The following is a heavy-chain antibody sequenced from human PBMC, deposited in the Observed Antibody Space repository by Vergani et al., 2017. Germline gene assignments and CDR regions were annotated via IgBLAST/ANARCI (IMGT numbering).Heavy chain of an antibody. CDR3: TKGSRGYTGYFFDY. V-gene: IGHV3-23*01. J-gene: IGHJ4*02. D-gene: IGHD5-12*01. CDR1: GFSFPGYA. CDR2: VSGSSATP. Sequence: EVQLLESGGGLVQPGGSLRLSCEASGFSFPGYAMSWVRQAPGKGLEWVSSVSGSSATPYYADSVKGRFIISRDNSKNTLHLQMNSLRADDTAVYYCTKGSRGYTGYFFDYWGQGTPATVSS.